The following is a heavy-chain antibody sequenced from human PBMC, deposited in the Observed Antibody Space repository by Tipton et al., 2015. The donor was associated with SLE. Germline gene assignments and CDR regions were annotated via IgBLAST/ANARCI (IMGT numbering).Heavy chain of an antibody. CDR1: GESSSGYY. V-gene: IGHV4-34*01. J-gene: IGHJ4*02. Sequence: TLSLTCAVNGESSSGYYWSWIRQSPGKALEWIGDIHDSGGSIYNPSLKSRVSISVDTSKDQISLRLTSLTAADTAVYFCARGRVDYIRGTYRPSSFDYWGQGTQVTVSS. CDR3: ARGRVDYIRGTYRPSSFDY. CDR2: IHDSGGS. D-gene: IGHD3-16*02.